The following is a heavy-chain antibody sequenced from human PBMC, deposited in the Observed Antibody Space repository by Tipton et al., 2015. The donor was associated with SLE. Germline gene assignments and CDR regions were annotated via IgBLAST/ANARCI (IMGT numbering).Heavy chain of an antibody. CDR2: INHSGST. Sequence: TLSLTCAVYGGSFSGYYWSWIRQPPGKGLEWIGEINHSGSTNYNPSLKSRVTISVDTSKNQFPLKLSSVTAADTAVYYCARGLYYDYVWGSYRPVYFDYWGQGTLVTVSS. D-gene: IGHD3-16*02. J-gene: IGHJ4*02. CDR1: GGSFSGYY. V-gene: IGHV4-34*01. CDR3: ARGLYYDYVWGSYRPVYFDY.